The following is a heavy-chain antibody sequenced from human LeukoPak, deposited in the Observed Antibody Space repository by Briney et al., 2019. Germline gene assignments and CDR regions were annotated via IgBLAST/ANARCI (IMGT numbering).Heavy chain of an antibody. Sequence: TSETLSLTCTVSGGSISSYYWSWIRQPPGKGLEWIGYIYYSGSTNYNPSLKSRVTISVDTSKNQFSLKLSSVTAADTAVYYCAGRYYYDSSGYSRFDYWGQGTLVTVSS. D-gene: IGHD3-22*01. CDR1: GGSISSYY. CDR3: AGRYYYDSSGYSRFDY. J-gene: IGHJ4*02. V-gene: IGHV4-59*08. CDR2: IYYSGST.